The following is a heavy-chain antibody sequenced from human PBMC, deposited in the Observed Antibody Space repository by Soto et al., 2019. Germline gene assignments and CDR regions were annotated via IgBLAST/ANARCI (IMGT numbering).Heavy chain of an antibody. D-gene: IGHD3-3*01. Sequence: APVKVSRKPAGYPFSGYYIHWERLAPGQGLEWMGWINTNSGGANYAKKFQGRVTITRDTSSSTAYMEMTRLRSDDTAVYYCARSAGDDYWSGYYYYYYYGMDAWGQGNPVPVYS. CDR2: INTNSGGA. CDR1: GYPFSGYY. V-gene: IGHV1-2*02. CDR3: ARSAGDDYWSGYYYYYYYGMDA. J-gene: IGHJ6*02.